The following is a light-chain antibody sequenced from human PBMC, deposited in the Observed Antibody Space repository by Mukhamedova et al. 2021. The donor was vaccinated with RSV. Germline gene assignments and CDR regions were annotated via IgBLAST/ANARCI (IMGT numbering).Light chain of an antibody. Sequence: WYQRRVHGKAPKLLIYGASNLKTGVPSRFSGRGSGTDFTFTISSLQPEDVATYYCHQYDNLPYTFGQGTKLDTK. CDR2: GAS. J-gene: IGKJ2*01. CDR3: HQYDNLPYT. V-gene: IGKV1-33*01.